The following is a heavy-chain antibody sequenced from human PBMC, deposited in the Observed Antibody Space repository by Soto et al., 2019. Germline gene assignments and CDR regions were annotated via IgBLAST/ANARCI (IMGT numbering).Heavy chain of an antibody. CDR1: GSPISSYY. CDR2: IYYTGTT. CDR3: ASPKIAFYNWFDP. Sequence: SETLSLTCTVSGSPISSYYWSWFRQPPGKGLEWVGYIYYTGTTTYNPSLKSRVTISVDTSKNQFSLKLSSVTAADTAVYYCASPKIAFYNWFDPWGQGTLVTVSS. J-gene: IGHJ5*02. V-gene: IGHV4-59*08. D-gene: IGHD3-3*02.